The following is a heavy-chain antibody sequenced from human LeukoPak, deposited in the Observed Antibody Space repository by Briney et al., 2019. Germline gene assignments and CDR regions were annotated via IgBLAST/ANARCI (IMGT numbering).Heavy chain of an antibody. CDR1: GGSISSYY. CDR3: ARNLGYCSSTSCQNWFDP. CDR2: IYTSGST. J-gene: IGHJ5*02. V-gene: IGHV4-4*07. Sequence: SETLSLTCTVSGGSISSYYWSWIRQPAGKGLEWIGRIYTSGSTNYNPSLKSRVTMSVDTSKNQFSLKLSSVTAADTAVYYCARNLGYCSSTSCQNWFDPWGQGTLVTVSS. D-gene: IGHD2-2*01.